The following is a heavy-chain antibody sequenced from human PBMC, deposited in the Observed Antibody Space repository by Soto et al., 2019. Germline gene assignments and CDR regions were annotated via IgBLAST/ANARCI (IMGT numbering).Heavy chain of an antibody. CDR3: ARGNSGWGFDY. D-gene: IGHD6-19*01. Sequence: EASVKVSCKASGFTFTNYALQWARQAPGQSLEWMGWINAGNGDTKYSQKFQGRVTISRDTSASTVYMELSSLRSEDTAVYYCARGNSGWGFDYWGQGTLVTVSS. J-gene: IGHJ4*02. CDR2: INAGNGDT. V-gene: IGHV1-3*01. CDR1: GFTFTNYA.